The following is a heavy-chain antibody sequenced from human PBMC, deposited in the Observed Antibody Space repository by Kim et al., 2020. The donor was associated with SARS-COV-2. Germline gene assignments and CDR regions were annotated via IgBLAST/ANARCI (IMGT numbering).Heavy chain of an antibody. D-gene: IGHD2-21*01. CDR2: ITHGGGR. Sequence: SETLSLTCAVSGDSFTAYHLTWIRQSPAKGLEWIGDITHGGGRRFNPSLESRVTMSINTSKNHFSLNLRSATAADMAVSFCSGSSDGYRTWGQGT. CDR3: SGSSDGYRT. CDR1: GDSFTAYH. V-gene: IGHV4-34*03. J-gene: IGHJ3*01.